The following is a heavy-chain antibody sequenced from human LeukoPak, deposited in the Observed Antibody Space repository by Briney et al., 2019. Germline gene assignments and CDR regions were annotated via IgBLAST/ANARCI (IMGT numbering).Heavy chain of an antibody. D-gene: IGHD2-21*02. CDR1: GYSISSGYY. J-gene: IGHJ6*03. CDR2: IYHSGST. CDR3: ARARGGDWIAYYYYYMDV. Sequence: SSETLSLTCTVSGYSISSGYYWGWIRQPPGKGLEWIGSIYHSGSTYYNPSLKSRVTISVDTSKNQFSLKLSSVTAADTAVYYCARARGGDWIAYYYYYMDVWGKGTTVTVSS. V-gene: IGHV4-38-2*02.